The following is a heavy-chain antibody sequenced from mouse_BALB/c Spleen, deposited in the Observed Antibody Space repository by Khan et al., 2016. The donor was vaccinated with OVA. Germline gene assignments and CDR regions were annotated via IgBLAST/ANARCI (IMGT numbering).Heavy chain of an antibody. CDR3: ARHEDYYGSRPYFDY. D-gene: IGHD1-1*01. CDR2: ISSGGSYT. CDR1: GITFSRYA. J-gene: IGHJ2*01. Sequence: EVELVESGGGLVKPGGSLKLSCVASGITFSRYAMSWVRQTPEKRLEWVASISSGGSYTYYPDSVKGRFTLSRDNAKNTLYLQMSSLRSEDTAMYYWARHEDYYGSRPYFDYWGQGTTLTVSS. V-gene: IGHV5-9-3*01.